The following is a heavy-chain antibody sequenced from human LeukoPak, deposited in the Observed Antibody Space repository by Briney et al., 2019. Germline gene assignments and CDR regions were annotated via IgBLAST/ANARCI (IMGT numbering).Heavy chain of an antibody. CDR1: GYTFTGYY. J-gene: IGHJ4*02. CDR3: ASDVFWSSGWNDY. CDR2: INPNSGGT. D-gene: IGHD6-19*01. V-gene: IGHV1-2*02. Sequence: ASVEVSCKASGYTFTGYYMHWVRQAPGQGLEWMGWINPNSGGTNYAQKFQGRVTMTRDTSISTAYMELSRLRSDDTAVYYCASDVFWSSGWNDYWGQGTLVTVSS.